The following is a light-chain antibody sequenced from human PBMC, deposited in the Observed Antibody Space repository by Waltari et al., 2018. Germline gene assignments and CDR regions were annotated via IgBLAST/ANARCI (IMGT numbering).Light chain of an antibody. Sequence: TQSPSSLSASVGDRVTITCRASQSTSSYLNWYQQRPGKAPKLLIYAASSLQSGVPSRFSGRGSGTDFTLTISSLQPEDFATYYCQQSYSTPHFGPGTKVDIK. V-gene: IGKV1-39*01. CDR3: QQSYSTPH. CDR1: QSTSSY. J-gene: IGKJ3*01. CDR2: AAS.